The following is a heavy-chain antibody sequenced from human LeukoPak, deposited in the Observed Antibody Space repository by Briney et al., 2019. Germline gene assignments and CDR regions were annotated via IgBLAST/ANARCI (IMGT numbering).Heavy chain of an antibody. CDR3: ARERYDYVWGSYRQYYFDY. Sequence: GGSLRLSFPASGFTHSSNYMSWVRQARGKGLEGVSVIYSEGSKYYADSVMCRFTISRDNSKNALYLQMNSLRAEDTAVYYCARERYDYVWGSYRQYYFDYWGQGTLVSVSS. J-gene: IGHJ4*02. CDR1: GFTHSSNY. V-gene: IGHV3-53*01. D-gene: IGHD3-16*02. CDR2: IYSEGSK.